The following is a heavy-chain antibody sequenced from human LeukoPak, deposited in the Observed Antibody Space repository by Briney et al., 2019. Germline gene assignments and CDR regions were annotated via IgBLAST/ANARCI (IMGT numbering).Heavy chain of an antibody. V-gene: IGHV1-69*13. Sequence: GASVKVSCKASGGTFSSYAISWVRQAPGQGLEWMGGIIPIFGTANYAQKFQGGVTITADESTSTAYMELSSLRSEDTAVYYCARGAAMVTRYYYGMDVWGQGTTVTVSS. D-gene: IGHD5-18*01. CDR1: GGTFSSYA. CDR3: ARGAAMVTRYYYGMDV. CDR2: IIPIFGTA. J-gene: IGHJ6*02.